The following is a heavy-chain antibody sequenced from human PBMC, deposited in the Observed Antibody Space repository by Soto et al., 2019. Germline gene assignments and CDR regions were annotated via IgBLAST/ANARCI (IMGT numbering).Heavy chain of an antibody. J-gene: IGHJ6*02. CDR1: GGTFSSYA. V-gene: IGHV1-69*13. CDR3: ARSGTYSKGLGDYYYYYGMDV. CDR2: IIPIFGTA. D-gene: IGHD4-4*01. Sequence: ASVKVSCKASGGTFSSYAISWVRQAPGQGLEWMGGIIPIFGTANYAQKFQGRVTITADESTSTAYMELSSLRSEDTAVYYCARSGTYSKGLGDYYYYYGMDVWGQGTTVTVSS.